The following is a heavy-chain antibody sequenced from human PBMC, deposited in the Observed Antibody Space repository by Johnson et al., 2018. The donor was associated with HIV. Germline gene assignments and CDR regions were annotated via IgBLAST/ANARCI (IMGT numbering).Heavy chain of an antibody. V-gene: IGHV3-30*04. CDR2: ISYDGSNK. Sequence: QVQLVESGGGVVQPGRSLRLSCAASGFTFSSYAMHWIRQAPGKGLEWVAVISYDGSNKYYADSVKGRFSISRDNSRNTLYLQMSSLRAEDTAVYYCARGGFMIVVGDAFDIWGQGTMVTVSS. CDR3: ARGGFMIVVGDAFDI. D-gene: IGHD3-22*01. CDR1: GFTFSSYA. J-gene: IGHJ3*02.